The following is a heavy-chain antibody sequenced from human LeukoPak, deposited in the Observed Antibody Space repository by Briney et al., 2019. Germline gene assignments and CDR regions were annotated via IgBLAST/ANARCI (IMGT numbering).Heavy chain of an antibody. D-gene: IGHD3-10*01. V-gene: IGHV4-30-2*01. J-gene: IGHJ5*02. Sequence: SQTLSLTCAVSGGSISSGGYSWSWIRQPPGKGLEWIGYIYHSGSTYYNPSLKSRVTISVDTSKNQFSLKLSSVTAADTAVYYCARRAGYWFDPWGQGTLVTVSS. CDR2: IYHSGST. CDR3: ARRAGYWFDP. CDR1: GGSISSGGYS.